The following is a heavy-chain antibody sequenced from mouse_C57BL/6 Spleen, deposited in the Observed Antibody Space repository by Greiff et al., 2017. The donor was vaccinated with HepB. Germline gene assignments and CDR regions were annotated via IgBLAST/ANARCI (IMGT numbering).Heavy chain of an antibody. J-gene: IGHJ1*03. V-gene: IGHV4-1*01. Sequence: ASGVDFSRYWMSWVRRAPGKGLEWIGEINPDSSTINYAPSLKDKFIISRDNAKNTLYLQMSKVRSEDTALYYCARPAPHWYFDVWGTGTTVTVSS. CDR3: ARPAPHWYFDV. CDR2: INPDSSTI. CDR1: GVDFSRYW.